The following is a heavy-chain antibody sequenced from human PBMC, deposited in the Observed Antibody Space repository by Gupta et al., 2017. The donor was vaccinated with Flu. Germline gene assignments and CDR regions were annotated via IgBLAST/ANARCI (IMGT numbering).Heavy chain of an antibody. CDR1: GLTFSVYA. CDR2: VGAVSDRT. V-gene: IGHV3-23*01. J-gene: IGHJ4*02. Sequence: EVQLLEYGGALVQPGGSLRLSCAASGLTFSVYAMNWVLQAPGKGLEWVSIVGAVSDRTYYADTVMGRFTITRDNSKNTVYRQMNSLRGDDTAVYYCAKDRSGNPAIDYWGQGTLVTVSA. D-gene: IGHD6-13*01. CDR3: AKDRSGNPAIDY.